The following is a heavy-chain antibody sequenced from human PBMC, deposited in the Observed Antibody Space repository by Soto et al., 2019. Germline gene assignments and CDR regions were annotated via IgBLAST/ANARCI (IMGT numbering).Heavy chain of an antibody. CDR3: ARDWAYYYGSGSYYKDYYYGMDV. D-gene: IGHD3-10*01. CDR2: IYYSGST. Sequence: PSETLSLTCPVSVGSISSDYLSWIRQPTRKGLEWIGYIYYSGSTNYNPSLKSRVTISVDTSKNQFSLKLSSVTAADTAVYYCARDWAYYYGSGSYYKDYYYGMDVWGQGTTVTVSS. CDR1: VGSISSDY. J-gene: IGHJ6*01. V-gene: IGHV4-59*01.